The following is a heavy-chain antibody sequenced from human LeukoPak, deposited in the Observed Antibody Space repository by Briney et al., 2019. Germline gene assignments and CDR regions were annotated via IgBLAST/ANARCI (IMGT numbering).Heavy chain of an antibody. V-gene: IGHV1-69*06. J-gene: IGHJ4*02. CDR2: IIPIFGTA. D-gene: IGHD3-10*01. Sequence: SVKVSCKASGGTFSSYAISWVRQAPGQGLEWMGGIIPIFGTANYAQKFQGRVTMTRDTSTSTVYMELNGLSSEDTAVYYCARDTYGSDYWGQGTLVTVSS. CDR3: ARDTYGSDY. CDR1: GGTFSSYA.